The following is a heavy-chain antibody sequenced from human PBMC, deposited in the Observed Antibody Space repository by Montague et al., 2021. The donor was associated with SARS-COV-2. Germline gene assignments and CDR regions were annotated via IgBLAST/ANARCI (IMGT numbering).Heavy chain of an antibody. D-gene: IGHD6-19*01. Sequence: SETLSLTCTVSGGSISSYYCSWIRQPPGKGLEWIGSIYYSGTTYYNPSLQSRVTISVDTSKKQFSLKLSSVTAADTAVYYCARETYTSGWFQQLDYWGQGTLVTVSS. CDR1: GGSISSYY. CDR2: IYYSGTT. CDR3: ARETYTSGWFQQLDY. J-gene: IGHJ4*02. V-gene: IGHV4-59*05.